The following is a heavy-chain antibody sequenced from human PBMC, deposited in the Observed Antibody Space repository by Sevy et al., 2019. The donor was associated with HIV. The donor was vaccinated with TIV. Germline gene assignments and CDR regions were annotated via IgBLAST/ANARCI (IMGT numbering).Heavy chain of an antibody. CDR1: GGTFSSYA. J-gene: IGHJ6*02. CDR2: IIPIFGTA. Sequence: ASVKVSCKASGGTFSSYAISWVRRAPGQGLEWMGGIIPIFGTANYAQKFQGRVTITADESTSTAYMELSSLRSEDTAVYYCARVGAYCSSTSCQYPRSYYYYGMDVWGQGTTVTVSS. V-gene: IGHV1-69*13. CDR3: ARVGAYCSSTSCQYPRSYYYYGMDV. D-gene: IGHD2-2*01.